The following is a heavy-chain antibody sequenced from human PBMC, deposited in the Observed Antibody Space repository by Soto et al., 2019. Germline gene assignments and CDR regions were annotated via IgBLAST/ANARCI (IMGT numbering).Heavy chain of an antibody. CDR2: IYYSGST. J-gene: IGHJ5*02. CDR3: ARVTMVRGVTYNWFDP. CDR1: GGSISSGGYY. D-gene: IGHD3-10*01. Sequence: QVQLQESGPGLVKPSQTLSLTCTVSGGSISSGGYYWSWIRQHPGKGLEWIGYIYYSGSTYYHPSLKSRVTQSVDTSKNQFSLKLSSVTAADTAVYYCARVTMVRGVTYNWFDPWGQGTLVTVSS. V-gene: IGHV4-31*03.